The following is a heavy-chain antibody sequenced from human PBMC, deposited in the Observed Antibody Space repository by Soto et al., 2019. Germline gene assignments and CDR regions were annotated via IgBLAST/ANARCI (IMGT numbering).Heavy chain of an antibody. CDR2: IRSKTFGGTT. J-gene: IGHJ4*02. Sequence: GGSLRLSCTASGFTFGDYAMSWFRQAPGKGLEWVGFIRSKTFGGTTEYAASVKGRFTISRDDSKSIAYLQMNSLKTEDTAVYYCTTPLELWTWRYFDYWGQGTLVTVSS. CDR3: TTPLELWTWRYFDY. D-gene: IGHD1-7*01. V-gene: IGHV3-49*03. CDR1: GFTFGDYA.